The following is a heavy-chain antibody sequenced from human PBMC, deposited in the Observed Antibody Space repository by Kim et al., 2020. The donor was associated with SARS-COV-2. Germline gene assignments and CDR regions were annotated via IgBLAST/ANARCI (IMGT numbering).Heavy chain of an antibody. V-gene: IGHV3-23*05. Sequence: GGSLRLSCAASGFTFSNYAMNWVRQAPGRGLEWVSVVTNNGVHTYYADSVRGRFTITRDNSKNTMYLQMDSLRAEDTAVYYCAKGSAGYWNGVNCFYFD. CDR3: AKGSAGYWNGVNCFYFD. J-gene: IGHJ4*01. CDR2: VTNNGVHT. CDR1: GFTFSNYA. D-gene: IGHD2-15*01.